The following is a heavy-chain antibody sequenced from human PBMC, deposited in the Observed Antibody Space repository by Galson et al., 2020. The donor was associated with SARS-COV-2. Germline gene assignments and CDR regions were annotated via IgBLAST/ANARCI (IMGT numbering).Heavy chain of an antibody. CDR2: IIPIFGTA. D-gene: IGHD1-26*01. CDR1: GGTFSSYA. V-gene: IGHV1-69*06. J-gene: IGHJ6*02. Sequence: SVKVSCKASGGTFSSYAISWVRQAPGQGLEWMGGIIPIFGTANYAQKFQGRVTITADKSPSTAYMELSSLRSEDTAVYYCARAYYGRNPTYGMDVWGQGTTVTVSS. CDR3: ARAYYGRNPTYGMDV.